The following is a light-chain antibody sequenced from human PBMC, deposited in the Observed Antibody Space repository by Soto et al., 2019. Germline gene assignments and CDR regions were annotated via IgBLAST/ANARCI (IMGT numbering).Light chain of an antibody. CDR1: SCDVGGYDY. Sequence: QSVRTQPASVSGAPVGGISIICTRTSCDVGGYDYFSWHQQHPGKAPKLMIYDVSKRPSGVSNRFSGSKSGNTASLTISGLQAEDEADYYCSSKRGSTGVFGTGTKVTVL. CDR2: DVS. V-gene: IGLV2-14*01. CDR3: SSKRGSTGV. J-gene: IGLJ1*01.